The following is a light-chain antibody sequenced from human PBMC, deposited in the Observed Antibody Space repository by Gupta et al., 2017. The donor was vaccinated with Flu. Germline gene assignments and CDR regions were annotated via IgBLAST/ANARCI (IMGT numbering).Light chain of an antibody. J-gene: IGKJ3*01. V-gene: IGKV3-20*01. CDR3: QQYGSSPFT. CDR2: GAS. Sequence: VLTLSPGTLSLSLGERATLSCKASQSLSTYLAWFLQKPGQAPRLLIYGASSRATGVPDRFSGSGSGTDFTLTISRLEPEDFAVYYCQQYGSSPFTFGPGTTVDI. CDR1: QSLSTY.